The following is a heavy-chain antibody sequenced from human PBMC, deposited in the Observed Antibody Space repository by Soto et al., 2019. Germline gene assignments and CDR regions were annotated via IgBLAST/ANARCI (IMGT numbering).Heavy chain of an antibody. Sequence: GGSLRLSCAASGFTFSSYAMSWVRQAPGKGLEWVSAISGSGGSTYYADSVKGRFTISRDNSKNTLYLQMNSLRAEDTAVYYCAKDQTYYDFWSGTETWGQGTLVTVSS. V-gene: IGHV3-23*01. D-gene: IGHD3-3*01. J-gene: IGHJ5*02. CDR1: GFTFSSYA. CDR2: ISGSGGST. CDR3: AKDQTYYDFWSGTET.